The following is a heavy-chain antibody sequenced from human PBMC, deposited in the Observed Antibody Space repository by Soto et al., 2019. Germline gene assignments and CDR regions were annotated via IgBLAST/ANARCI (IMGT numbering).Heavy chain of an antibody. CDR1: GFTFTNYA. CDR2: ISNDGNTR. V-gene: IGHV3-30*04. Sequence: QEQLVESGGGVGQPGRSLRLSCAASGFTFTNYAMHWVRQAPGKGLEWVAVISNDGNTRYYAESVKGRFSISRDNLNNTLYVQVNTLKNEDTAVYYCAASRTSASGSPITYWGQGTLVTVSS. D-gene: IGHD5-12*01. J-gene: IGHJ4*02. CDR3: AASRTSASGSPITY.